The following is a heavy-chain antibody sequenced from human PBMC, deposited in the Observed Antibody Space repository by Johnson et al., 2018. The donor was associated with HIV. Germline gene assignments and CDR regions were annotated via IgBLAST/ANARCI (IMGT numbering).Heavy chain of an antibody. CDR1: GFSFSGFV. V-gene: IGHV3-30-3*02. CDR3: AKERQWLVGAAFDS. J-gene: IGHJ3*02. D-gene: IGHD6-19*01. CDR2: ISYDGRNQ. Sequence: QVQLVESGGGVVQPGRSLRLSCVVSGFSFSGFVMHWVRQAPGKGLDWMAVISYDGRNQQYAESVKGRFTISRDNSKNTLYLQMNSLRAEDTAVYYCAKERQWLVGAAFDSWGQGTMVTVSS.